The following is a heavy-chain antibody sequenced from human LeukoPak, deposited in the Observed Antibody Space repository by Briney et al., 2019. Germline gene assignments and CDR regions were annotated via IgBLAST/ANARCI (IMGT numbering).Heavy chain of an antibody. D-gene: IGHD3/OR15-3a*01. Sequence: SETLSLTCTVSGGSISSGDYYWSWIRQPPGKGLEWIGYIYYSGSTYYNPSLKSRVTISVDTSKNQFSLKLSSVTAADTAVYYCARGDLVYWFDPWGQGTLVTVSS. CDR2: IYYSGST. CDR1: GGSISSGDYY. CDR3: ARGDLVYWFDP. J-gene: IGHJ5*02. V-gene: IGHV4-30-4*08.